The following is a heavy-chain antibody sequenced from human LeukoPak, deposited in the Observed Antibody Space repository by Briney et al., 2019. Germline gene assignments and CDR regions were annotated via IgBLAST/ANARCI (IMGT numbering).Heavy chain of an antibody. CDR3: ARAYYGGNSRWFDP. D-gene: IGHD4-23*01. V-gene: IGHV1-3*03. CDR1: GYTFTSYA. J-gene: IGHJ5*02. CDR2: INAGNGNT. Sequence: ASVKVSCKASGYTFTSYAMNWVRQAPGQGLEWMGWINAGNGNTKYSQEFQGRVTITRDTSASTAYMELSSLRSEDMAVYYCARAYYGGNSRWFDPWGQGTLVTVSS.